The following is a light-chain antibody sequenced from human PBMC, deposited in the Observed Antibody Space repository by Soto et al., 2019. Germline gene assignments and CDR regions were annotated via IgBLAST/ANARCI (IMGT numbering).Light chain of an antibody. J-gene: IGKJ1*01. CDR1: ESISTW. CDR2: GAS. Sequence: GDRVTITGRASESISTWLAWYQQKPGKAPKLLIYGASSLESGVPPRFSGDGSETDFTLTISSLQRDDFGTYYCQQYSRLWSFGQGTKVDI. CDR3: QQYSRLWS. V-gene: IGKV1-5*03.